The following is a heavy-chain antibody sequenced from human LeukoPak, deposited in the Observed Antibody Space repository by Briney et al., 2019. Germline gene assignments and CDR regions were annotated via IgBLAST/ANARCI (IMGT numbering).Heavy chain of an antibody. J-gene: IGHJ6*02. CDR2: IYYSGNT. CDR1: GGSISSSSYY. V-gene: IGHV4-39*07. Sequence: PSETLSLTCTVSGGSISSSSYYWGWIRQPPGKGLEWIGSIYYSGNTNYNPSLKSRVTISLDTSKNQFSLRLSSVTAADTAVYYCARSYDSRGYYYYGMDVWGQGTTVTVSS. CDR3: ARSYDSRGYYYYGMDV. D-gene: IGHD3-22*01.